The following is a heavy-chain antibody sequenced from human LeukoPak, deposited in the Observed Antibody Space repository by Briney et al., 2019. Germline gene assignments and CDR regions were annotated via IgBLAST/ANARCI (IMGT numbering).Heavy chain of an antibody. CDR3: ARDGYCSGGSCYRWYFDL. D-gene: IGHD2-15*01. Sequence: ASVKVSCKASGYTFTSYYMRWVRQAPGQGLEWMGIINPSGGSTSYAQKFQGRVTMTRDTSTSTVYMELSSLRSEDTAVYYCARDGYCSGGSCYRWYFDLWGRGTLVTVSS. CDR2: INPSGGST. J-gene: IGHJ2*01. V-gene: IGHV1-46*01. CDR1: GYTFTSYY.